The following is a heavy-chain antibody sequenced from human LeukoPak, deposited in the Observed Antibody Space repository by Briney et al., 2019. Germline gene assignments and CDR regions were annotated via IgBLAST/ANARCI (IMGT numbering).Heavy chain of an antibody. J-gene: IGHJ4*02. CDR2: IDYSGST. CDR3: ARSGVESSAYSWFDY. CDR1: GGSISNYY. V-gene: IGHV4-59*01. Sequence: AETLSLTCTVSGGSISNYYWNWIRLPPGRGLEWIGYIDYSGSTNYSPSLKSRVTISVETSKNQFFLKLSSVTAADTAVYYCARSGVESSAYSWFDYWGQGSLVTVSS. D-gene: IGHD3-22*01.